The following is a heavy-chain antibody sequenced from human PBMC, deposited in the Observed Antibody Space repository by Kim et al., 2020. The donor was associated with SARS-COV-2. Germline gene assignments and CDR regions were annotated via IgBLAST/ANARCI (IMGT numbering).Heavy chain of an antibody. CDR2: LYYSGTT. D-gene: IGHD1-1*01. Sequence: SETLSLTCSVSDDSISSDRYYWDWIRQPPGKGLEWIGSLYYSGTTYHNPSLKSRVTISVDTAKSQFSLKLYFVNAADTAVYYCARRHYKAIDSWGQGTLVTVSS. J-gene: IGHJ4*02. CDR1: DDSISSDRYY. CDR3: ARRHYKAIDS. V-gene: IGHV4-39*01.